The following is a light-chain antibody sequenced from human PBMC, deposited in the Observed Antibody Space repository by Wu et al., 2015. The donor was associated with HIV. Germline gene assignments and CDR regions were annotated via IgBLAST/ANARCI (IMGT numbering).Light chain of an antibody. V-gene: IGKV3-11*01. CDR3: QQRRYWPLYX. J-gene: IGKJ2*01. Sequence: EIVLTQFPATLSLSPGERATLSCRASQSVASFLAWYQQKPGQAPRLLIYDASNRATGIPARFSGSGSGTDFTLTISSLEPEDFAVYYCQQRRYWPLYXFARGPSWRSN. CDR2: DAS. CDR1: QSVASF.